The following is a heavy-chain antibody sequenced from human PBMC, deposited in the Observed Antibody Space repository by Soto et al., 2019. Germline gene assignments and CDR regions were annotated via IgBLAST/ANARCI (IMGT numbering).Heavy chain of an antibody. D-gene: IGHD6-13*01. CDR2: IYWNDDK. CDR3: AHRRGIAAAGKRSDFDY. Sequence: QITLKESGPTLVKPTQTLTLTCTFSGFSLSTSGVGVGWIRQPPGKALEWLALIYWNDDKRYNPSLKSRVTITKDTSKNQVVLTMTNMDPVDTATYYCAHRRGIAAAGKRSDFDYWGQGTLVTVSS. J-gene: IGHJ4*02. CDR1: GFSLSTSGVG. V-gene: IGHV2-5*01.